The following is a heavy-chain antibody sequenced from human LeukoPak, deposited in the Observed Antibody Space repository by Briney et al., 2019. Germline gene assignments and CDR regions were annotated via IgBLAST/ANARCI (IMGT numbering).Heavy chain of an antibody. CDR1: GGSVSSGSYY. V-gene: IGHV4-61*01. CDR2: IYYSGST. J-gene: IGHJ5*02. CDR3: ATGITVTTGGFDP. Sequence: SETLSLTCTVSGGSVSSGSYYWSWIRQPPGKGLEWIGYIYYSGSTNYNPSFKSRVTISVDTSKNQFSLKLSSVTAADTAVYYCATGITVTTGGFDPWGQGTLVTVSS. D-gene: IGHD4-17*01.